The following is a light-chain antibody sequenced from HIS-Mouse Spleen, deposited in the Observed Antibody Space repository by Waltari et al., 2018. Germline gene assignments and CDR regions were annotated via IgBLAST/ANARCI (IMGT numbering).Light chain of an antibody. CDR3: QVWDSSSDPVV. CDR2: DDS. CDR1: NIGSKS. Sequence: SYVLTQPPSVSVAPGQTARITCGGNNIGSKSVHWYQQKPGQAPVLVVYDDSDRPSGSPERFSGSNSGNTATLTISRVEDGDEADYYCQVWDSSSDPVVFGGGTKLTVL. V-gene: IGLV3-21*02. J-gene: IGLJ2*01.